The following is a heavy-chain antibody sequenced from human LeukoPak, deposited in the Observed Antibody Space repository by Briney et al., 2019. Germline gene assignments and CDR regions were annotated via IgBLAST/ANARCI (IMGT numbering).Heavy chain of an antibody. Sequence: GALGLSLAAPWFTFSTYAMSWVRQAPGKGVGWGSSISGSGGSTYYADAVQGRFTISRDNSKNTLYLQMNSLRDEDTAVYYCVEDVVVVVAAKPGIWGQGTLVTVSS. J-gene: IGHJ4*02. CDR1: WFTFSTYA. CDR3: VEDVVVVVAAKPGI. D-gene: IGHD2-15*01. V-gene: IGHV3-23*01. CDR2: ISGSGGST.